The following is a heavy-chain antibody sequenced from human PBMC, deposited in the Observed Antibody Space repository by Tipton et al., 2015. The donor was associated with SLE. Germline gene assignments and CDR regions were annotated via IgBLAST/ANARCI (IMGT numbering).Heavy chain of an antibody. CDR3: ARPVMTGNPGALDV. Sequence: TLSLTCTVSGDSISSSFYFWVWIRQPPGKGLEWIAGMYSGGSTDYNPSLKSRVTMSLDTSNNQFSLKLRSVTAADTAVYYCARPVMTGNPGALDVWGQGTTV. CDR2: MYSGGST. D-gene: IGHD1-20*01. V-gene: IGHV4-39*07. J-gene: IGHJ6*02. CDR1: GDSISSSFYF.